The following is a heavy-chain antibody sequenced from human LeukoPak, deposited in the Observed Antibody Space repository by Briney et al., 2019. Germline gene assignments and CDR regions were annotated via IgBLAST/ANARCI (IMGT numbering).Heavy chain of an antibody. CDR2: ISSSSSYI. J-gene: IGHJ6*03. V-gene: IGHV3-21*01. Sequence: PGGSLRLSCAASGFTFSSYSMNWVRQAPGKGLEWVSSISSSSSYIYYADSVKGRFTISRDNTKNSLYLQMNSLRAEDTAVYYCARDGDENDYGDRDYYYYMDVWGKGTTVTVSS. CDR1: GFTFSSYS. CDR3: ARDGDENDYGDRDYYYYMDV. D-gene: IGHD4-17*01.